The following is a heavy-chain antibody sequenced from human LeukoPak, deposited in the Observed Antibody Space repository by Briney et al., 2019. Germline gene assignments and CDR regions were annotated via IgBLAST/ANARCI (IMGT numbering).Heavy chain of an antibody. Sequence: PGGSLRLSCADSGFTFSDYYMSWIRQAPGKGLEWVSYISSSGSTIYYADSVKGRFTISRDNAKNSLYLQMNSLRAEDTAVYYCARDRGSGSSIGILAYFDYWGQGTLVTVSS. CDR1: GFTFSDYY. CDR3: ARDRGSGSSIGILAYFDY. J-gene: IGHJ4*02. V-gene: IGHV3-11*01. CDR2: ISSSGSTI. D-gene: IGHD1-26*01.